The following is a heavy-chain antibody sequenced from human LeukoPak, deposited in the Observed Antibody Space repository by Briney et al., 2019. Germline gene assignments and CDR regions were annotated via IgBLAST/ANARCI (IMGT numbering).Heavy chain of an antibody. Sequence: ASVTVSCKASGYTFTSYGISWVRQAPGQGLEWMGWISAYNGNTNYAQELQGRVTMTTDTSTSTAYMELRSLRSDDTAVYYCARDGGLYCSGGSCYSSYYYYYMDVWGKGTTVTVSS. CDR2: ISAYNGNT. V-gene: IGHV1-18*01. CDR3: ARDGGLYCSGGSCYSSYYYYYMDV. J-gene: IGHJ6*03. D-gene: IGHD2-15*01. CDR1: GYTFTSYG.